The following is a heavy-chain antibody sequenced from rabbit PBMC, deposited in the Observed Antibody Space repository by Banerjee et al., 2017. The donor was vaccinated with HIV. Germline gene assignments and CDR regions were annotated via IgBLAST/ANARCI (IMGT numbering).Heavy chain of an antibody. D-gene: IGHD8-1*01. J-gene: IGHJ4*01. Sequence: QSLEESGGGLVKPGASLTLTCTASGFDLSSYYYICWVRQAPGKGLEWIACIDAGSSGTTYYASWAKGRFTSSKTSSTTVTLQMTSLTAADTATYFCARDAGVGYFLFNLWGQGTLVTVS. CDR1: GFDLSSYYY. CDR3: ARDAGVGYFLFNL. V-gene: IGHV1S40*01. CDR2: IDAGSSGTT.